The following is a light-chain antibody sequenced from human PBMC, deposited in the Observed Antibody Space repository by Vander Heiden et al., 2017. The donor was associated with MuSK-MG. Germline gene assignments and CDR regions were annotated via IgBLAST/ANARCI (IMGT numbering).Light chain of an antibody. CDR1: SSNIGAGYD. V-gene: IGLV1-40*01. Sequence: QSVLTQPPSVSGAPGQSVTIPCTGSSSNIGAGYDVHWYQQLPGTAPKLLIYVNGNRPSGVPDRFSGSKSGTSASLAITGLQAEDEADYYCQSYDRSLSGYVVFGGGTKLTVL. CDR3: QSYDRSLSGYVV. J-gene: IGLJ2*01. CDR2: VNG.